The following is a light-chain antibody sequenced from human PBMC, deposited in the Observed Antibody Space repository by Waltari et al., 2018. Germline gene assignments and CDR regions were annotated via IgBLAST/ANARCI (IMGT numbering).Light chain of an antibody. J-gene: IGLJ3*02. CDR2: RSY. Sequence: QSVLTQSPSASGTPGQRVTISCSGSSSNIGANYVYWYQQFPGTAPRLPIYRSYQRPSGVPDRFSGSKSGTSASLAISGLRSEDEADYYCATWDDSLNAWVFGGGTRLTAL. CDR1: SSNIGANY. V-gene: IGLV1-47*01. CDR3: ATWDDSLNAWV.